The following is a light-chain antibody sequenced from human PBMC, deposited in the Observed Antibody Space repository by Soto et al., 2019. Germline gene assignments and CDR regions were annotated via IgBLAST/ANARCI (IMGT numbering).Light chain of an antibody. J-gene: IGKJ4*01. CDR2: GAS. V-gene: IGKV3-15*01. CDR1: QSVSSN. CDR3: QQYNNWPPT. Sequence: EIVMTQSPATLSVSPGERATLSCRASQSVSSNLAWYQQKPGQAPRLLFYGASTRATGIPARFSGSGSGTEFTPPISSLQSEDFAVYYRQQYNNWPPTFGGGTKVEIK.